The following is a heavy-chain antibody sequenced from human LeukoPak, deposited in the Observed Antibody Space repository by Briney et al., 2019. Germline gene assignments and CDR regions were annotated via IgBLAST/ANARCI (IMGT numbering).Heavy chain of an antibody. CDR1: GFTVSSNY. CDR3: ARSWFYWYYFDY. D-gene: IGHD3-9*01. V-gene: IGHV3-66*01. Sequence: GGSLRLSCAASGFTVSSNYMSWVRQAPGKGLEWVSVIYSGGSTYYADSVKGRFTISRDNSKNTLYLQMNSLRAEDTAAYYCARSWFYWYYFDYWGQGTLVTVSS. J-gene: IGHJ4*02. CDR2: IYSGGST.